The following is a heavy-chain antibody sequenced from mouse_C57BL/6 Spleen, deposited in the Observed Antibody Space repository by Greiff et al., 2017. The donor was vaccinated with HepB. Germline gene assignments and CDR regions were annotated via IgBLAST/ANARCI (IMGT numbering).Heavy chain of an antibody. CDR3: ARFTTVVPYYFDY. J-gene: IGHJ2*01. CDR2: INPSSGYT. Sequence: QVQLKQSGAELAKPGASVKLSCKASGYTFTSYWMHWVKQRPGQGLEWIGYINPSSGYTKYNQKFKDKATLTADKSSSTAYMQLSSLTYEDSAVYYCARFTTVVPYYFDYWGQGTTLTVSS. V-gene: IGHV1-7*01. CDR1: GYTFTSYW. D-gene: IGHD1-1*01.